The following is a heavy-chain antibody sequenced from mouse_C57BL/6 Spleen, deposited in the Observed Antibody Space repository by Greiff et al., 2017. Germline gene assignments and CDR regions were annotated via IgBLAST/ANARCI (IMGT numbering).Heavy chain of an antibody. Sequence: EVQLQQSGPELVKPGASVKMSCKASGYTFTDYNMHWVKQSHGKSLEWIGYINPNNGGTSYNQKFKGKATLTVNKSSSTAYMELRSLTSEDSAVYYCARGHLWYPYAMDDWGQGTSVTVSS. V-gene: IGHV1-22*01. CDR1: GYTFTDYN. CDR3: ARGHLWYPYAMDD. J-gene: IGHJ4*01. CDR2: INPNNGGT. D-gene: IGHD2-1*01.